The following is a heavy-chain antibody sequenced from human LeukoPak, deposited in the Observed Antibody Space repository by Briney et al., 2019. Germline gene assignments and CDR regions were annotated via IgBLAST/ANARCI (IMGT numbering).Heavy chain of an antibody. D-gene: IGHD2-15*01. Sequence: PSETLSLTCAVSGGSISSNSYYWGWIRQSPGKGLEWIGSIYYSGITYYSPSLNSRVPISVATSKIQFSLKLSSATAADTAVYYCARHHYCLGGTCSFDPWGQGTLVTVSS. V-gene: IGHV4-39*01. CDR2: IYYSGIT. CDR3: ARHHYCLGGTCSFDP. J-gene: IGHJ5*02. CDR1: GGSISSNSYY.